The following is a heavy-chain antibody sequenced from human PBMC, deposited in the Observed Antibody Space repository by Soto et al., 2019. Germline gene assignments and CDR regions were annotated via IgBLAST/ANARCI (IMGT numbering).Heavy chain of an antibody. Sequence: QVQLVQSGAEVKKPGSSVKVSCKASGGTFSTNPISWVRQAPGQGLEWMGGTGSGTVPGNHAQKFQGRLTITVDKSTSTVYMELSSLSSEDTAVYYCARRDSGGFYRYFDSWGQGTLVTVSS. CDR3: ARRDSGGFYRYFDS. CDR2: TGSGTVPG. J-gene: IGHJ4*02. V-gene: IGHV1-69*06. CDR1: GGTFSTNP. D-gene: IGHD2-15*01.